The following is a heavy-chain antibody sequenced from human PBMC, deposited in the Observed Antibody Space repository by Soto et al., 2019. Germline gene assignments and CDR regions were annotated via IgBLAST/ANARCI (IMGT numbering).Heavy chain of an antibody. CDR2: ISGSSRSI. D-gene: IGHD1-20*01. V-gene: IGHV3-23*01. CDR1: GFTFSTDA. Sequence: GGSLRLSCSASGFTFSTDAMSWVRQAPGMGLEWVSTISGSSRSIYYADSAKGRFTISRDNSRNTLYLQMNSLRAEDTALYYCDRTVGDNMRNNWFEPWGPGT. CDR3: DRTVGDNMRNNWFEP. J-gene: IGHJ5*02.